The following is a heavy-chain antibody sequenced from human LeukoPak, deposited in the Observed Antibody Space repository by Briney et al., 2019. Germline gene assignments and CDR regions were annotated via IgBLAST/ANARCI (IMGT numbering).Heavy chain of an antibody. CDR1: GFTFSSYA. V-gene: IGHV3-23*01. CDR3: ARRALVVATSYWYFDL. Sequence: GASLRLSCAASGFTFSSYAMSWVRQAPGKRLEWVSGISGSGGGTFYADSVEGRFTISRDDSQNTLYLQINSLRAEDTAVYSCARRALVVATSYWYFDLWGRGTLVTVSS. D-gene: IGHD2-15*01. CDR2: ISGSGGGT. J-gene: IGHJ2*01.